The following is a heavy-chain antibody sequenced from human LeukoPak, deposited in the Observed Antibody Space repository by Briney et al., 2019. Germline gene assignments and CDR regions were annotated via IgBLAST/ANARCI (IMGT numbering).Heavy chain of an antibody. V-gene: IGHV4-39*01. CDR2: IYYSGST. CDR1: GGSISSSSYY. CDR3: ATTSGIRMAAHNAFDI. J-gene: IGHJ3*02. D-gene: IGHD6-25*01. Sequence: SETLSLTCTVSGGSISSSSYYWGWIRQPPGKGLEWIGSIYYSGSTYYNPSLKSRVTISVDTSKNQFSLKLSSVTAADTAVYYCATTSGIRMAAHNAFDIWGQGTMVTVSS.